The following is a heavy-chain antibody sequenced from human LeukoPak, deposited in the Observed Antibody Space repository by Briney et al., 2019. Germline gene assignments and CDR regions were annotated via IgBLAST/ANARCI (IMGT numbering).Heavy chain of an antibody. J-gene: IGHJ3*02. CDR1: GYTFTDYY. V-gene: IGHV1-2*02. CDR3: ARQGGPMTVAVKVASDI. D-gene: IGHD3-22*01. Sequence: ASVKVSCKASGYTFTDYYMHWVRQAPGQGLEWMGWINPKSGGTNHAQRFQGRVTMTRDTSISTAYMELSSLGSDDTAVYYCARQGGPMTVAVKVASDIWGQGTMVTVSS. CDR2: INPKSGGT.